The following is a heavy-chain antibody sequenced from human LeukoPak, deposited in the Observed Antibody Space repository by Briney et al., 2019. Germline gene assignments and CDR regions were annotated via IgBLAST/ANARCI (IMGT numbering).Heavy chain of an antibody. CDR1: GYTFTSYY. J-gene: IGHJ5*02. CDR2: INPSGGST. D-gene: IGHD2-2*01. CDR3: ARGYCSSTSCRFGYNWFDP. Sequence: ASVKVSCKASGYTFTSYYMHWVRQAPGQGLEWMGIINPSGGSTSYAQKFQGRVTMTRDMSTSTVYMELSSLRSEDTAVYYCARGYCSSTSCRFGYNWFDPWGQGPWSPSPQ. V-gene: IGHV1-46*01.